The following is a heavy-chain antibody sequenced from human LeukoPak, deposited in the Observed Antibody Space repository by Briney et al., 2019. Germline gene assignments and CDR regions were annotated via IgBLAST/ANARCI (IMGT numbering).Heavy chain of an antibody. CDR2: IYTSGST. CDR1: GGSISSGSYY. J-gene: IGHJ3*02. Sequence: SQTLSLTCTVSGGSISSGSYYWSWIRQPAGKGLEWIGRIYTSGSTNYNPSLKSRVTISVDTSKNQFSLKLSSVTAADTAVYYCAREGAGSLWFGELLSIMGAFDIWGQGTMVTVSS. D-gene: IGHD3-10*01. CDR3: AREGAGSLWFGELLSIMGAFDI. V-gene: IGHV4-61*02.